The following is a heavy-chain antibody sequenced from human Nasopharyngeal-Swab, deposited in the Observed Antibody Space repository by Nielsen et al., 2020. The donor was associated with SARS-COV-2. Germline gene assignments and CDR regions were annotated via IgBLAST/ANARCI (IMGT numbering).Heavy chain of an antibody. CDR2: IWYDGSKK. V-gene: IGHV3-33*01. CDR3: ASAGSIEY. Sequence: GGSLRLSCVASGFTYKYGMNWVRQAPGKGLEWVSVIWYDGSKKFYAESVKGRFSISRDESKNTVYLQMSSLRVEDTAVYYCASAGSIEYWGPGTLVTVSS. J-gene: IGHJ4*02. CDR1: GFTYKYG. D-gene: IGHD3-10*01.